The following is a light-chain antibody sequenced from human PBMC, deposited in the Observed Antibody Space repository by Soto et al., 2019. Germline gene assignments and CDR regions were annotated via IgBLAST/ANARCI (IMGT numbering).Light chain of an antibody. V-gene: IGKV3-11*01. Sequence: EILLTQSPATLSLSPGERATLSCRAGQSISNYLAWYQQKPGQAPRLLLYDASNRATDIPARFSGSGSGTDFTLTISSLEPDDFAVYYCQHGGAFGPGTKVEIK. J-gene: IGKJ3*01. CDR3: QHGGA. CDR1: QSISNY. CDR2: DAS.